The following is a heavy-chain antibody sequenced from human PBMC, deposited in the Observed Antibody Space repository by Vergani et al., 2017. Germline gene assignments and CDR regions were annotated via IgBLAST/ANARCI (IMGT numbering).Heavy chain of an antibody. CDR3: ARIVAGSSSNWYYYYYGMDV. J-gene: IGHJ6*02. CDR1: GGSFSGYY. V-gene: IGHV4-34*01. CDR2: INHSGST. D-gene: IGHD3-10*01. Sequence: QVQLQQWGAGLLKPSETLSLTCAVYGGSFSGYYWSWIRQPPGKGLEWIGEINHSGSTNYNPSLKSRVTISVDTSKNQFSLKLSSVTAADTAVYYCARIVAGSSSNWYYYYYGMDVWGQGTTVTVSS.